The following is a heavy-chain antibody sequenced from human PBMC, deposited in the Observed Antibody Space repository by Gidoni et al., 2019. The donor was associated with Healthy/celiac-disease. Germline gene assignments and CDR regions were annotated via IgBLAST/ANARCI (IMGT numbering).Heavy chain of an antibody. D-gene: IGHD6-19*01. CDR2: ISSSGSTI. CDR3: ARLNRKAKGTEVAATLHYYYYGMDV. J-gene: IGHJ6*02. Sequence: QVQLVESGRGLVKPGGSLRLSCAASGFTFRDYYMSWIRQAPGKGLEWVSYISSSGSTIYYADSVKGRFTISRDNAKNSLYLQMNSLRAEDTAVYYCARLNRKAKGTEVAATLHYYYYGMDVWGQGTTVTVSS. CDR1: GFTFRDYY. V-gene: IGHV3-11*01.